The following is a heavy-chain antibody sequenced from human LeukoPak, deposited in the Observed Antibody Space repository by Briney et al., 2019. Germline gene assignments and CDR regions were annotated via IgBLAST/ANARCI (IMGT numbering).Heavy chain of an antibody. CDR3: AKESREYQLPMHFQH. CDR1: GFTFSSYG. Sequence: GGSLRLSCAASGFTFSSYGMHWVRQAPGKGLEWVSFIRYDGSNKYYADSVKGRFTISRDNSKNTLYLQMNSLRAEDTAVYYCAKESREYQLPMHFQHWGQGTLVTVSS. J-gene: IGHJ1*01. D-gene: IGHD2-2*01. V-gene: IGHV3-30*02. CDR2: IRYDGSNK.